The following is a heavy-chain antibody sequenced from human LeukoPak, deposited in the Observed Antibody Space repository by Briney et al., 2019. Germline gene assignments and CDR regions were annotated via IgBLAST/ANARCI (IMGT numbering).Heavy chain of an antibody. CDR3: AKDQLKTVHPDAFDI. Sequence: GGSLRLSCAASGFTFSSYAMSWVRQAPGKGLEWVSAISGSGGSTYYADSVKGRFTISRDNSKNTLYLQMSSLRAEDTAVYYCAKDQLKTVHPDAFDIWGQGTMVTVSS. CDR1: GFTFSSYA. D-gene: IGHD2-2*01. CDR2: ISGSGGST. J-gene: IGHJ3*02. V-gene: IGHV3-23*01.